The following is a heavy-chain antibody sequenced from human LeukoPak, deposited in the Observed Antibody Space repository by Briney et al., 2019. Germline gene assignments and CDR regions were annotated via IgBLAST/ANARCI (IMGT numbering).Heavy chain of an antibody. CDR1: GFTFSSYS. J-gene: IGHJ6*03. Sequence: PGGSLRLSCAASGFTFSSYSMNWVRQAPGKGLEWVSYISSSSSTIYYADSVKGRFTISRDNAKNSLYLQMNSLRAEDTAVYYCAAAAGPSYYYYYMDVWGKGTTVTVSS. V-gene: IGHV3-48*04. CDR3: AAAAGPSYYYYYMDV. CDR2: ISSSSSTI. D-gene: IGHD6-13*01.